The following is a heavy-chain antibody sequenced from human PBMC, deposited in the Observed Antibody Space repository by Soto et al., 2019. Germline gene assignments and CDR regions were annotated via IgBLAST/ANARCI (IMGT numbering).Heavy chain of an antibody. J-gene: IGHJ4*02. CDR1: GFTFSNAW. CDR2: IKSKTDGGTK. V-gene: IGHV3-15*07. Sequence: PGGSLRLSCAASGFTFSNAWMNWVRQAPGKGLEWVGRIKSKTDGGTKDYAAPVKGRITISRDDSKNTLYLQMNSLKTEDTAVYYCTTDPVTMIVVVPSSGWGQGTLVTVSS. CDR3: TTDPVTMIVVVPSSG. D-gene: IGHD3-22*01.